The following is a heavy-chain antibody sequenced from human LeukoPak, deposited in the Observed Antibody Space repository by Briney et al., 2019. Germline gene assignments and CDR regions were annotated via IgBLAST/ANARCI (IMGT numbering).Heavy chain of an antibody. CDR2: ISYDGYNK. V-gene: IGHV3-30*03. CDR3: ARDISSSWYDC. Sequence: GGSLRLSCAASGFTFSSYGMHWVRQAPGKGLEWVAFISYDGYNKYYADSVKGRFTISRDNSKNTLYLQMNSLRAEDTAVYYCARDISSSWYDCWGQGTVVTVSS. J-gene: IGHJ4*02. CDR1: GFTFSSYG. D-gene: IGHD6-13*01.